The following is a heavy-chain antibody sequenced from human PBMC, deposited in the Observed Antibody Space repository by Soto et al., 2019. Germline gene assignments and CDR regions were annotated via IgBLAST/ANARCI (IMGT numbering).Heavy chain of an antibody. CDR3: ARGRYGDY. D-gene: IGHD1-1*01. Sequence: QVHLVQSGAEVKKPGASVKVSCQGSGYAFTTYGITWVRQATGQGLEWMGWISAHNGNTNYAQKIQGRVTVTRDSSTSPAYMELRSLRDDDTAVYYCARGRYGDYWGQGALVTVSS. CDR2: ISAHNGNT. J-gene: IGHJ4*02. V-gene: IGHV1-18*01. CDR1: GYAFTTYG.